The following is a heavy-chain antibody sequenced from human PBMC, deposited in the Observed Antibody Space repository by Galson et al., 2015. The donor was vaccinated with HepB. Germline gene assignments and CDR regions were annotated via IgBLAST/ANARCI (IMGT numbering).Heavy chain of an antibody. V-gene: IGHV3-48*04. D-gene: IGHD2-2*01. Sequence: SLRLSCAASGFTFSRYTMNWVRQAPGKGLEWVSIITTSGSSIHYADSVKGRFTISRDNAKNSLYLQMNSLRAEDTAVYYCARDGSIGSTSYGMDVWGQGTTVTVSS. CDR2: ITTSGSSI. CDR3: ARDGSIGSTSYGMDV. J-gene: IGHJ6*02. CDR1: GFTFSRYT.